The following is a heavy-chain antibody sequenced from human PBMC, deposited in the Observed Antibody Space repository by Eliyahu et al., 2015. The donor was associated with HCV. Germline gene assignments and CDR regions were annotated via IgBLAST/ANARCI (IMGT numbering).Heavy chain of an antibody. D-gene: IGHD3-10*01. CDR2: ISWNSGSI. CDR1: XFTFXDYA. V-gene: IGHV3-9*01. Sequence: EVQLVESGGGLVQPGRSLRLSCAASXFTFXDYAMHWVRQAPGKGLEWVSGISWNSGSIGYADSVKGRFTISRDNAKNSLYLQMNSLRAEDTALYYCAKIGHGSGSYYSNYYYYGMDVWGQGTTVTVSS. CDR3: AKIGHGSGSYYSNYYYYGMDV. J-gene: IGHJ6*02.